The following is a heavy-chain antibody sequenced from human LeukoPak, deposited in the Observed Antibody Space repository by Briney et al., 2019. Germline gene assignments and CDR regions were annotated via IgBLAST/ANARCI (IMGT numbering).Heavy chain of an antibody. J-gene: IGHJ4*02. Sequence: ASVKVSCKASGYTFTSYGFSWVRQAPGQGLEWMGWISSYYGNTNYAQKLQDRVTMTTDTSTSTAYMELTSLRSDDTAVYYCARVYSTNYYGSGDRPFLFDYWGQGTVVTVSS. D-gene: IGHD3-10*01. CDR3: ARVYSTNYYGSGDRPFLFDY. CDR2: ISSYYGNT. CDR1: GYTFTSYG. V-gene: IGHV1-18*01.